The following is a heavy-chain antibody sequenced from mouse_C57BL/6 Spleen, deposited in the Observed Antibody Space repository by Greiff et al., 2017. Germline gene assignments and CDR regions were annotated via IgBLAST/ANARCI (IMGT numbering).Heavy chain of an antibody. CDR1: GFTFSSYA. D-gene: IGHD4-1*01. Sequence: EVMLVESGAGLVKPGGSLKLSCAASGFTFSSYAMSWVRQTPEKRLEWVAYISSGGDYIYYADTVTGRFTISRDNARNTLYRQMSSLKSEYTAMYYCTRRNLDLFDDWGQGTTLTVSS. CDR2: ISSGGDYI. CDR3: TRRNLDLFDD. V-gene: IGHV5S21*01. J-gene: IGHJ2*01.